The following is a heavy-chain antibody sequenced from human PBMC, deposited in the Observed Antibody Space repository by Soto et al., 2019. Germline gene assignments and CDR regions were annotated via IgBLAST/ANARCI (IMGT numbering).Heavy chain of an antibody. J-gene: IGHJ4*02. D-gene: IGHD3-16*01. V-gene: IGHV1-46*01. CDR3: AGRLTTAASLDY. Sequence: ASVKVSCKASGYTFTDFYMHWVRQAPGQGLDWMGRINPSGGSTSYAQKFQGRFTISRDNSKNTLYLQMDSLRAEDTAIYYCAGRLTTAASLDYWGRGTLVTVSS. CDR2: INPSGGST. CDR1: GYTFTDFY.